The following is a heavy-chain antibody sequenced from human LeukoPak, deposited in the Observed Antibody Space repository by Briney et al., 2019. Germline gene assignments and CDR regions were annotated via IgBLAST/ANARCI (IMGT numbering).Heavy chain of an antibody. CDR3: ARGGYCGGDCYAI. Sequence: GGSLRLSCAASGFTFSSYAMHWVRQAPGKGLEWVAVISNDGSNKYYADSVKGRFTISRDNSKNTLYLQMNSLGAEDTAVYYCARGGYCGGDCYAIWGQGTLVTVSS. D-gene: IGHD2-21*01. J-gene: IGHJ4*02. CDR1: GFTFSSYA. CDR2: ISNDGSNK. V-gene: IGHV3-30-3*01.